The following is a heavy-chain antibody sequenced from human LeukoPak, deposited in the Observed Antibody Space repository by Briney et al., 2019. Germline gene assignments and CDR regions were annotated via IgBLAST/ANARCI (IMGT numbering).Heavy chain of an antibody. CDR3: ASSYDSSGYYYDYYYYGMDV. D-gene: IGHD3-22*01. CDR2: ISGSGGST. Sequence: GGSLRLSCAASGFTFSSYAMSWVRQAPGKGLEWVSAISGSGGSTYYADSVKGRFTNSRDNSKNTLYLQMNSLRAEDTAVYYCASSYDSSGYYYDYYYYGMDVWGQGTTVTVSS. CDR1: GFTFSSYA. V-gene: IGHV3-23*01. J-gene: IGHJ6*02.